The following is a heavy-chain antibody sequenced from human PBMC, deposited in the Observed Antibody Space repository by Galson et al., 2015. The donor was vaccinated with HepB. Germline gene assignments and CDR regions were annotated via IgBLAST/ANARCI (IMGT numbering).Heavy chain of an antibody. CDR1: GFTFSSYW. Sequence: SLRLSCAASGFTFSSYWMSWVRQAPGKGLEWVANIKQDGSEKYYVDSVKGRFTISRDNAKNSLCLQMNSLRAEDTAVYYCARVPYGDYIPFDYWGQGTLVTVSS. V-gene: IGHV3-7*01. CDR3: ARVPYGDYIPFDY. D-gene: IGHD4-17*01. J-gene: IGHJ4*02. CDR2: IKQDGSEK.